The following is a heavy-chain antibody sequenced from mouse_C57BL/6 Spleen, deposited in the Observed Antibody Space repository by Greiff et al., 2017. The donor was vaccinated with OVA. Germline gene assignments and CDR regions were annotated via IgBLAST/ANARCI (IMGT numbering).Heavy chain of an antibody. J-gene: IGHJ2*01. CDR1: GFTFSDYG. CDR2: ISSGSSTI. Sequence: EVQLVESGGGLVKPGGSLKLSCAASGFTFSDYGMHWVRQAPAKGLEWVAYISSGSSTIYYADTVKGRFTLSRDNAKNPLFLQITSLWSEDTAMYYCARGHYYGSSYGYYFDYWGQGTTLTVSS. CDR3: ARGHYYGSSYGYYFDY. V-gene: IGHV5-17*01. D-gene: IGHD1-1*01.